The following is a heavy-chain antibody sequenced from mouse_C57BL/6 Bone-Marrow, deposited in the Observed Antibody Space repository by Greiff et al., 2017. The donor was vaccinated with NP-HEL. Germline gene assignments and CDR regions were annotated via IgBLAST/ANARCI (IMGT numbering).Heavy chain of an antibody. CDR2: ISNGGGST. Sequence: EVQVVESGGDLVKPGGSLKLSCAASGFTFSDYYMYWVRQTPEKRLEWVAYISNGGGSTYYPDTVKGRFTISRDNAKNTLYLQMSRLKSEDTAMYYCARHRNFYYAMDYWGQGTSVTVSS. V-gene: IGHV5-12*01. J-gene: IGHJ4*01. CDR3: ARHRNFYYAMDY. CDR1: GFTFSDYY.